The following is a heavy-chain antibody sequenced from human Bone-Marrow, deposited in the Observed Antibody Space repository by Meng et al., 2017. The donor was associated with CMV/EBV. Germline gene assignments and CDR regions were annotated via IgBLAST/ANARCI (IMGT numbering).Heavy chain of an antibody. CDR1: GFTFSSYA. D-gene: IGHD5-24*01. CDR3: AKGNERWLQWGY. J-gene: IGHJ4*02. Sequence: GESLKISCAASGFTFSSYAMHWVRQAPGKGLEWVAVISYDGSNKYYADSVRGRFTISRDNSKNMLYLQMNSLRAEDTAVYYCAKGNERWLQWGYWGQGTLVTVSS. V-gene: IGHV3-30*04. CDR2: ISYDGSNK.